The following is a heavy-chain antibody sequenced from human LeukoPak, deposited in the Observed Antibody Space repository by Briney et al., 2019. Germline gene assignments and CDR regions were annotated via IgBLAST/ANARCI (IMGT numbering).Heavy chain of an antibody. CDR1: GFTFSSYS. J-gene: IGHJ4*02. D-gene: IGHD6-25*01. Sequence: GGSLRLSCAASGFTFSSYSMNWVRQAPGKGLEWVSSISSTTSCIYYADSVKGRFTISRDNAKNSLYLQMNSLRAEDTAVYYCARDYIVSATDYWGQGTLVTVSS. V-gene: IGHV3-21*01. CDR3: ARDYIVSATDY. CDR2: ISSTTSCI.